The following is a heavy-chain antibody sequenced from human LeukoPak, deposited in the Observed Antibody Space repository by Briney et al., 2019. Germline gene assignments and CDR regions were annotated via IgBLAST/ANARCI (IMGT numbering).Heavy chain of an antibody. Sequence: GASVKVSCKASGYTITGYYMHWVRQAPGQGLEWMGWINPNSGGTNYAQKFQGRVTMTRDTSINTAYMGLSRLRSDDTAVFFCAVVSAAINSWGQGTLVTVSS. J-gene: IGHJ4*02. CDR3: AVVSAAINS. D-gene: IGHD2-2*02. CDR1: GYTITGYY. V-gene: IGHV1-2*02. CDR2: INPNSGGT.